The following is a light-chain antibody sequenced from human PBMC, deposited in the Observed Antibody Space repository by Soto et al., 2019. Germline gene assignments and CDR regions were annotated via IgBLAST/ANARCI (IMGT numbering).Light chain of an antibody. CDR3: QSYDSSNHEV. J-gene: IGLJ3*02. CDR2: EDN. CDR1: SGSIASNY. V-gene: IGLV6-57*03. Sequence: NFMLTQPHSVSESPGKTVTISCTRSSGSIASNYVQWYQQRPGSAPTTVIYEDNQRPSGVPDRFSGSIDSSSNSASLTISGLKTEDEADYYCQSYDSSNHEVFGGGTKVTFL.